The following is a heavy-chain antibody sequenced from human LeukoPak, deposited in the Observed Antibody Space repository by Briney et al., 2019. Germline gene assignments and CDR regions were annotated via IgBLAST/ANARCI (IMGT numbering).Heavy chain of an antibody. CDR3: ARAMIGGNYYYGMDV. V-gene: IGHV4-38-2*02. D-gene: IGHD3-22*01. Sequence: SETLSLTCTVSGYSISSGYYWGWIRQPPGKGLEWIGSINHSGSTYYNPSLKSRVTISVDTSKNQFSLKLSSVTAADTAVYYCARAMIGGNYYYGMDVWGQGTTVTVSS. CDR1: GYSISSGYY. J-gene: IGHJ6*02. CDR2: INHSGST.